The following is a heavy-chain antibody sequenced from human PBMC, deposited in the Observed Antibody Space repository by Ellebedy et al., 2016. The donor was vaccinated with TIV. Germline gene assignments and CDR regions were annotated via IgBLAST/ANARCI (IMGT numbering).Heavy chain of an antibody. D-gene: IGHD3-10*01. Sequence: GGSLRLXXVASGFTFDDHAMHWDRQAPGRGLEWLSGISWNSKRIDYAKSVKGRFTITRDNAMNTVHLHMDGLRVDDTAVYYCAKNKGESMPYYFDFWGQGSLVTVSP. CDR3: AKNKGESMPYYFDF. CDR2: ISWNSKRI. CDR1: GFTFDDHA. J-gene: IGHJ4*02. V-gene: IGHV3-9*01.